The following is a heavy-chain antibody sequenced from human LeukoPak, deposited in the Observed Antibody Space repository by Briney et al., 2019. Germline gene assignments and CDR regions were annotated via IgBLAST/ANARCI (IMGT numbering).Heavy chain of an antibody. CDR3: ARSYWDSSNFDY. CDR2: INLSGST. V-gene: IGHV4-34*01. D-gene: IGHD6-13*01. J-gene: IGHJ4*02. Sequence: SETLSLTCGVSGGSFSGSYWGWIRQPPGKGLEWIGEINLSGSTNYNSSLTSRVTISLDTSKNQFSLKLSSVTAADTAVYYCARSYWDSSNFDYWGQGTLVTVSS. CDR1: GGSFSGSY.